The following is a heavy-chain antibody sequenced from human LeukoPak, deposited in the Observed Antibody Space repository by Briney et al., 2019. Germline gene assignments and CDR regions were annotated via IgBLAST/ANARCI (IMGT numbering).Heavy chain of an antibody. D-gene: IGHD3-10*02. Sequence: GGSLRLSCAASGFNFSTYGMHWVRQAPGKGLEWVAYISFDGSDESYPDSVKGRFTISRDNSKNTLYVQMNSLRAEDTAVYYCAELGITMIGGVWGKGTTVTISS. CDR3: AELGITMIGGV. J-gene: IGHJ6*04. V-gene: IGHV3-30*18. CDR2: ISFDGSDE. CDR1: GFNFSTYG.